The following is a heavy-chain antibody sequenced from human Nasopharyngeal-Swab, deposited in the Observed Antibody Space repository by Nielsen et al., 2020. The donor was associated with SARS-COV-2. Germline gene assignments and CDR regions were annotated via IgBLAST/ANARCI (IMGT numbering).Heavy chain of an antibody. Sequence: WIRQPPGKGLEWIGYIYYSGSTNYNPSLKSRVTISVDTSKNQFSLKLSSVTAADTAVYYCARGGSGWFTTFDYWGQGTLVTVSS. CDR2: IYYSGST. D-gene: IGHD6-19*01. CDR3: ARGGSGWFTTFDY. V-gene: IGHV4-59*01. J-gene: IGHJ4*02.